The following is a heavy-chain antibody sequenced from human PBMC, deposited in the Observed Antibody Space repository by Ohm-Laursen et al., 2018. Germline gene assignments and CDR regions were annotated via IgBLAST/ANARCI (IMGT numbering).Heavy chain of an antibody. Sequence: SQTLFLTCAVSDGSISSGTYYWTWIRQHPEKGLEWIGYIYNSGTTYYNPSLRSRLTISLDTSKNQFSLRLSSVTAADTAVYYCARADGSRGYYYPYDYWGQGTLVTVSS. V-gene: IGHV4-31*02. D-gene: IGHD3-22*01. CDR1: DGSISSGTYY. CDR3: ARADGSRGYYYPYDY. CDR2: IYNSGTT. J-gene: IGHJ4*02.